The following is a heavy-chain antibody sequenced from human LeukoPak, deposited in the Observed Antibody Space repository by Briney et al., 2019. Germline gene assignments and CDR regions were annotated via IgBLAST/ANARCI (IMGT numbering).Heavy chain of an antibody. CDR2: IKQDGSEK. Sequence: GGSLRLSCAASGFTFTSYWMNWVRQAPGKGLEWVANIKQDGSEKYYVDSLKGRFTISRDNAKNSLFLQMNSLRAEDTAVYYCFGSGSYSKWDQGTLVTVSS. D-gene: IGHD3-10*01. J-gene: IGHJ4*02. V-gene: IGHV3-7*01. CDR3: FGSGSYSK. CDR1: GFTFTSYW.